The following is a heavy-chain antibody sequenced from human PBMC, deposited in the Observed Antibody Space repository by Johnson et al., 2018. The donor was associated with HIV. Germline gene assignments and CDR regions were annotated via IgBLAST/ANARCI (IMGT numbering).Heavy chain of an antibody. Sequence: VQLVESGGGVVQPGRSLRLSCAASGFTFSSYAMHWVRQAPGKGLEWVVTISYDGSTEFYADSVKGRFTISRDNSKNTLFLQMNGLRPEDTAVYYCARGQGFWAFDIWGQGTMVTVSS. CDR2: ISYDGSTE. D-gene: IGHD3-3*01. CDR1: GFTFSSYA. V-gene: IGHV3-30*04. CDR3: ARGQGFWAFDI. J-gene: IGHJ3*02.